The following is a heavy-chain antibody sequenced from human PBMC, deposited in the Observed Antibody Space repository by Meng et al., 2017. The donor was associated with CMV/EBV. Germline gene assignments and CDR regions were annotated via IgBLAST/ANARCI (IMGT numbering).Heavy chain of an antibody. CDR1: GFTFSSYA. CDR3: APGWFDP. Sequence: AQRLGAGGGVARRGSSLRFSCAASGFTFSSYAMHWVRQAPGKGLEWVAVISYDGSNKYYADSVKGRFTISRDNSKNTLYLQMNSLRAEDTAVYYCAPGWFDPWGQGTLVTVSS. CDR2: ISYDGSNK. J-gene: IGHJ5*02. V-gene: IGHV3-30-3*01.